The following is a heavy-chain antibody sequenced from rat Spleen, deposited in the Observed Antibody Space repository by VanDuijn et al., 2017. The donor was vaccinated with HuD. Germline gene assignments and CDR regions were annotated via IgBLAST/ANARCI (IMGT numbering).Heavy chain of an antibody. Sequence: EVQLVESGGGLVQPGRSMKLSCAASGFTFSDYYMAWVRQAPTKGLDWVASISTGGGVTYYRDSVKGRFTLSRDNAKSTLTLQMNSLRSEDTATYFCAARGYTPRDNFDYWGQGVMVTVSS. V-gene: IGHV5-25*01. CDR3: AARGYTPRDNFDY. D-gene: IGHD1-11*01. CDR2: ISTGGGVT. J-gene: IGHJ2*01. CDR1: GFTFSDYY.